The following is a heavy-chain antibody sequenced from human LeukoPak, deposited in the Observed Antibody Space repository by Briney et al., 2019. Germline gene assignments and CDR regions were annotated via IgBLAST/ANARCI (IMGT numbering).Heavy chain of an antibody. Sequence: ASVKVSCKASGGTFSSYAISWVRQAPGQGLEWMGGIIPIFGTANYAQKFQGRVTMTRNTSISTAYMELSSLRSEDTAVYYCARSGSTLISWFDPWGQGTLVTVSS. CDR1: GGTFSSYA. CDR3: ARSGSTLISWFDP. CDR2: IIPIFGTA. J-gene: IGHJ5*02. D-gene: IGHD2-2*01. V-gene: IGHV1-69*05.